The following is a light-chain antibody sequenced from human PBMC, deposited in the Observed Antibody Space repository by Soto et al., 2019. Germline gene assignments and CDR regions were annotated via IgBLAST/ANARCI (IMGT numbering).Light chain of an antibody. CDR2: EVT. CDR1: SSDIGVFNY. V-gene: IGLV2-14*01. Sequence: QSALTQPASVSGSPGQSITISCTGTSSDIGVFNYVSWYQQHPGKAPKLMIYEVTNRPSGVSNRFSGSKSGHTASLTISGLQAEDEADYYCSSFTSSPTYVFGTGTKVTVL. CDR3: SSFTSSPTYV. J-gene: IGLJ1*01.